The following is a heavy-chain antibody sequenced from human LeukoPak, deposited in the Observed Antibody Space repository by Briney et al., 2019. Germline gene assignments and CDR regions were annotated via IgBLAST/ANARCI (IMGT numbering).Heavy chain of an antibody. J-gene: IGHJ4*02. CDR2: INLNSGGT. V-gene: IGHV1-2*02. CDR1: GYTFTGYY. D-gene: IGHD5-12*01. Sequence: ASVKVSCKASGYTFTGYYMHWVRQAPGQGLEWMGWINLNSGGTNYAQKFQGRVTMTRDTSISTAYMELSRLRSDDTAVYYCASGGLRSWVNGYYFDYWGQGTLVTVSS. CDR3: ASGGLRSWVNGYYFDY.